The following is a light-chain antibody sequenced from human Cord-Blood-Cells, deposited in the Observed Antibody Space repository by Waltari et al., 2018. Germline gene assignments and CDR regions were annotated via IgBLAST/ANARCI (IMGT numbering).Light chain of an antibody. CDR3: QQSYSTPYG. Sequence: DIQMTQSPSSLSASVGDRVTITCRASQSISSYLNRYQQKPGKAPKLLIYAASSLQSGVPSRFSCSGSGTDFTLTISSLQPEDFATYYCQQSYSTPYGFGQGTKPEIK. CDR2: AAS. V-gene: IGKV1-39*01. CDR1: QSISSY. J-gene: IGKJ2*03.